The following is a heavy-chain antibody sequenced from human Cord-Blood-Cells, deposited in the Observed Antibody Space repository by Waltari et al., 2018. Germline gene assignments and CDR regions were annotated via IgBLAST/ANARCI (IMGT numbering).Heavy chain of an antibody. J-gene: IGHJ3*02. Sequence: QVQLVQSGAEGKKPGASGKVSCKAAGYTFPTYGISWVRQAPGQGLEWMGWISAYNGNTNYAQKLQGRVTMTTDTSTSTAYMELRSLRSDDTAVYYCARGFGPAAMENAFDIWGQGTMVTVSS. CDR1: GYTFPTYG. CDR3: ARGFGPAAMENAFDI. V-gene: IGHV1-18*04. CDR2: ISAYNGNT. D-gene: IGHD2-2*01.